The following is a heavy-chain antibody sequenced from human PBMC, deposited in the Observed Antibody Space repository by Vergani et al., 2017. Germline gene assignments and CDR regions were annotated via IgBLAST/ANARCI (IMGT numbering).Heavy chain of an antibody. CDR2: ISSSSSYI. V-gene: IGHV3-21*01. D-gene: IGHD5-12*01. CDR1: GFTFSSYS. J-gene: IGHJ4*02. CDR3: AREKFTGATTSPLDY. Sequence: EVQLVESGGGLVKPGGSLRLSCAASGFTFSSYSMNWVRQAPGKGLEWVSSISSSSSYIYYADSVKGRFTISRDNAKNSLYLQMNSLRAEDTAVYYCAREKFTGATTSPLDYWGQGTLVTVSS.